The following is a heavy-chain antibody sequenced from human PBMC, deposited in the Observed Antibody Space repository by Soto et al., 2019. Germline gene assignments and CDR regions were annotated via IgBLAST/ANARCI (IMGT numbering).Heavy chain of an antibody. V-gene: IGHV3-64*01. Sequence: GGSLRLSCAASGFTFSSYAMHWVRQAPGKGLEYVSAISSNGGSTYYANSVKGRFTISRDNSKNTLYLQMGSLRAEDMAVYYCARLRAPERSDGSYYYYMDVWGKGTTVTVSS. J-gene: IGHJ6*03. CDR2: ISSNGGST. D-gene: IGHD1-26*01. CDR3: ARLRAPERSDGSYYYYMDV. CDR1: GFTFSSYA.